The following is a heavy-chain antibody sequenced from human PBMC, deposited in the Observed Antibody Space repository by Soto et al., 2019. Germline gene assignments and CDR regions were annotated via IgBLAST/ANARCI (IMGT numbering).Heavy chain of an antibody. D-gene: IGHD3-22*01. J-gene: IGHJ5*02. CDR1: GASVSHGY. CDR3: ARSYYDSTGFAVDP. CDR2: MYFGGSF. V-gene: IGHV4-59*02. Sequence: SETLSPTCNVSGASVSHGYWSWIRQPPGKGLEWIGFMYFGGSFNYNPSLTSRATISVETSKNQFSMKLTSVTASDTAVYYCARSYYDSTGFAVDPWGQGTLVTVS.